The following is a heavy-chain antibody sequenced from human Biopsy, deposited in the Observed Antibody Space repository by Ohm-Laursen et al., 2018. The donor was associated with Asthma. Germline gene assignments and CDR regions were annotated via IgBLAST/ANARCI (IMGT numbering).Heavy chain of an antibody. CDR1: GGYTESSDHH. J-gene: IGHJ6*02. V-gene: IGHV4-30-4*02. D-gene: IGHD4-23*01. Sequence: SDTLSLTCRVSGGYTESSDHHWAWIRQAPGKGLEWIGFVFWSGSTHYSRSLERRVSISIDTATNEFSMKLGSVTPADTAVYFCAREVSCGDIYFGIDVWGPGNTVAVS. CDR3: AREVSCGDIYFGIDV. CDR2: VFWSGST.